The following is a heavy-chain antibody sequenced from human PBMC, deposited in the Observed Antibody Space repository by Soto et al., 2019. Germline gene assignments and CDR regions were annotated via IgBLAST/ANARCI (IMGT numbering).Heavy chain of an antibody. CDR3: ARGRYCISTSCYEGYYYYYGMDV. V-gene: IGHV6-1*01. J-gene: IGHJ6*02. CDR2: TYYRSKWYN. D-gene: IGHD2-2*01. Sequence: PSQTLSLTCAISGDSVSSKSAAWNWIRQSPSRGLEWLGRTYYRSKWYNDYAVSVKSRITINPDTSKNQFSLQLNSVTPDDTAVYYCARGRYCISTSCYEGYYYYYGMDVWGQGTTVTVSS. CDR1: GDSVSSKSAA.